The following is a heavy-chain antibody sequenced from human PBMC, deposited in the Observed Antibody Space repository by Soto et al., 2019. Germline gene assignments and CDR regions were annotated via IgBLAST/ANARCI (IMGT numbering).Heavy chain of an antibody. CDR3: ARDSSGRQSY. J-gene: IGHJ4*02. CDR1: GFTVSSNY. V-gene: IGHV3-66*01. Sequence: GRSLRLSCAASGFTVSSNYMSWVRQAPGKGLEWVSVIYSGGSTYYADSVKGRFTISRDNSKNTLYLQMNSLRAEDTAVYYCARDSSGRQSYWGQGTLVTVSS. D-gene: IGHD6-19*01. CDR2: IYSGGST.